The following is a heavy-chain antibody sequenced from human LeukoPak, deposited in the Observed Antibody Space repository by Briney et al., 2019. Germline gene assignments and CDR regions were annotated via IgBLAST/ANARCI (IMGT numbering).Heavy chain of an antibody. CDR1: GGSFSGYV. CDR3: ARHLRLLESPFPPRAFDI. Sequence: SETLSVTCAVYGGSFSGYVYNWIRQTPGQGLEWIGEINHSGDTNYNPSLKSRLTMSVDSSKNQLSLTLSSLTAADTAVYYCARHLRLLESPFPPRAFDIWGQGTTVTVSS. J-gene: IGHJ3*02. CDR2: INHSGDT. V-gene: IGHV4-34*01. D-gene: IGHD3-3*01.